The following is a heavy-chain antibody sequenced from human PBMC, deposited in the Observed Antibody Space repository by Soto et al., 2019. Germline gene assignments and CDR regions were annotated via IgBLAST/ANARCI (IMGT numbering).Heavy chain of an antibody. CDR2: INPYNGNT. CDR1: GYTFTSYG. V-gene: IGHV1-18*01. J-gene: IGHJ4*02. D-gene: IGHD1-26*01. Sequence: QVQLVQSGAEVKMPGASVKVSCKASGYTFTSYGIIWVRQAPGQGLEWMGWINPYNGNTKYVQKLQGRVTMTTDTSTSTAYMELRSLRSDDPAVYYCAKGAGWEPQYYFDYWGQGTLVPVSS. CDR3: AKGAGWEPQYYFDY.